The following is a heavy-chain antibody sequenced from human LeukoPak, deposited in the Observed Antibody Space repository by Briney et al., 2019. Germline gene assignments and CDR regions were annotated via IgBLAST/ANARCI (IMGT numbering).Heavy chain of an antibody. D-gene: IGHD5-24*01. CDR2: ITHSGNT. CDR1: GGSFSGYY. V-gene: IGHV4-34*01. CDR3: ARREEMATINY. J-gene: IGHJ4*02. Sequence: PSETLSLTCAVYGGSFSGYYWNWIRQPPGKGLEWIGEITHSGNTNYNPSLKSRLAISVDTSKNQFSLRLSSVTAADTAVYYCARREEMATINYWGQGTLVTVSS.